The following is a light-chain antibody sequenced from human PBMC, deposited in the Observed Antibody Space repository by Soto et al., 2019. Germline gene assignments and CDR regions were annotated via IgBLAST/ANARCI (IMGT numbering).Light chain of an antibody. Sequence: EIVLTQSPGTLSLSPGERATLSCRASQTVGNNYLAWYQQKPGQAPRLIIYGASSRATVIPDRFSGSGSGTDFTLTISRLEPEDFAVYYCRQSATSPRTFGQGTKVEIK. J-gene: IGKJ1*01. V-gene: IGKV3-20*01. CDR3: RQSATSPRT. CDR1: QTVGNNY. CDR2: GAS.